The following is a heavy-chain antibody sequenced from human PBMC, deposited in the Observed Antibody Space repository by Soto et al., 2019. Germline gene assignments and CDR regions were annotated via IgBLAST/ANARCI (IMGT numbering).Heavy chain of an antibody. D-gene: IGHD3-22*01. CDR3: ARDPLYDSSGYYYPDAFDI. J-gene: IGHJ3*02. V-gene: IGHV1-18*01. CDR1: GYTFTSYG. CDR2: ISAYNGNT. Sequence: ASVKVSCKASGYTFTSYGISWVRQAPGQGLEWMGWISAYNGNTNYAQKFQGRVTITADKSTSTAYMELSSLRSEDTAVYYCARDPLYDSSGYYYPDAFDIWGQGTMVTVSS.